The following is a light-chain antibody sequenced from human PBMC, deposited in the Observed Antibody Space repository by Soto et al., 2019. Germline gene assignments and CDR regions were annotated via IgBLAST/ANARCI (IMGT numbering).Light chain of an antibody. CDR2: GAS. CDR3: LQYGSSPLT. CDR1: QSVSSSY. V-gene: IGKV3-20*01. J-gene: IGKJ4*01. Sequence: EIVLTQSPGTLSLSPGERATLSCRASQSVSSSYLAWYQQKPGQAPRLLIYGASTRATGIPDRFSGSGSGTDFTFTISRLESEDFAVYFCLQYGSSPLTFGGGTKVEIK.